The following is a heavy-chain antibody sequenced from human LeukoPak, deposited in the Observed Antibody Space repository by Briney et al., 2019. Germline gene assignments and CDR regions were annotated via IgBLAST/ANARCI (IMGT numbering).Heavy chain of an antibody. D-gene: IGHD3-16*01. V-gene: IGHV4-61*01. CDR1: GGSVSRRTYY. CDR2: ICYSGST. Sequence: SETVSLTCTVCGGSVSRRTYYWSGIRQPPGRGLEDSGYICYSGSTNYNPSLKSRVIISVDTSKNQFSLQLSSVTAADTAVYYCAPAGRGRYNWFDPWGQGTLVTVSS. J-gene: IGHJ5*02. CDR3: APAGRGRYNWFDP.